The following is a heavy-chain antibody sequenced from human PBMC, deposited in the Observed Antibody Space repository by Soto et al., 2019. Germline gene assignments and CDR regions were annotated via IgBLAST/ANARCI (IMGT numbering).Heavy chain of an antibody. CDR3: AKVLDPDFVGPSHGWFDP. J-gene: IGHJ5*02. V-gene: IGHV3-23*04. D-gene: IGHD2-21*01. Sequence: EVQLVESGGGLVHPAGSLRLSCAASGFTFINFAMTWVRQAPGKGLEWVSAISGNGISTYYADSVKGRFTISRDNSKDAVHLQMHSLRADDTAVSYCAKVLDPDFVGPSHGWFDPWGPGVLVTVS. CDR2: ISGNGIST. CDR1: GFTFINFA.